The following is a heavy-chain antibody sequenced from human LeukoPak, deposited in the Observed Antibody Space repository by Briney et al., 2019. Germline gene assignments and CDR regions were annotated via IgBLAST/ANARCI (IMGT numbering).Heavy chain of an antibody. J-gene: IGHJ4*02. CDR1: GGSISTSSYY. Sequence: SETLSLTCTVSGGSISTSSYYWGWIRQPPGKGLEWIGSIYYSGSTYYNPSLKSRVTISVDTSKNQFSLKLSSVTAADTAVYYCARDPSSGWFPFDYWGQGTLVIVSS. D-gene: IGHD6-19*01. V-gene: IGHV4-39*07. CDR3: ARDPSSGWFPFDY. CDR2: IYYSGST.